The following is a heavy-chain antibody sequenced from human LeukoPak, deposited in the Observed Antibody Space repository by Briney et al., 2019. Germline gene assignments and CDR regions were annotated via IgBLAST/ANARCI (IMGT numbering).Heavy chain of an antibody. CDR2: ISYDGSNK. Sequence: GGSLRLSCAASGFTFSSYAMHWVRQAPGKGLEWVAVISYDGSNKYYADSVKGRFTISRDNAKNSLYLQMNSLRAEDTAVYYCARVTYYYDSSGYYPLVEAFDIWGQGTMVTVSS. CDR1: GFTFSSYA. CDR3: ARVTYYYDSSGYYPLVEAFDI. J-gene: IGHJ3*02. D-gene: IGHD3-22*01. V-gene: IGHV3-30-3*01.